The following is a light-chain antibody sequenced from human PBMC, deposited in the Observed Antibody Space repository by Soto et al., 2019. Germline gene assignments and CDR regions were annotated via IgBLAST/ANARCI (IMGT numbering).Light chain of an antibody. J-gene: IGKJ1*01. CDR3: QQHNSSPWT. CDR1: QTISSW. CDR2: DVS. V-gene: IGKV1-5*01. Sequence: DIQMTQSPSTLSASVGDRVTITCRASQTISSWLAWYQQKPGKAPKLLIYDVSSLESGVPSRFSGSGSGTEFTLTISSLQPEDSATYYCQQHNSSPWTFGQGTKGGYQ.